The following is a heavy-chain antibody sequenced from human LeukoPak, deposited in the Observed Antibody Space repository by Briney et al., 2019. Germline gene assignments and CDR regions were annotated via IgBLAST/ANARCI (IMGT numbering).Heavy chain of an antibody. CDR2: VSVGGGST. D-gene: IGHD3-10*01. V-gene: IGHV3-23*01. CDR1: GFTFSSYA. CDR3: VTVRSGGTAVFED. Sequence: GGSLRLSCVASGFTFSSYAMSWVRQAPGKGLEWVSDVSVGGGSTYYADSVKGRFTISRDNSRNTLYLQMSSLRAEDTAIYYCVTVRSGGTAVFEDWGQGIMVTVSS. J-gene: IGHJ4*02.